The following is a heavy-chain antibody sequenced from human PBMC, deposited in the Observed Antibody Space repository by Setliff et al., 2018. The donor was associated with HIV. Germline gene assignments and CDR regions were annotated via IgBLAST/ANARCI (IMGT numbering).Heavy chain of an antibody. J-gene: IGHJ4*02. Sequence: GGSLRLSCVASGFTFKNYNMNWVRQAPGKGLEWVAVVSYDAERKYYADSVKGRFTISRDNPRNTVYLQMTGLRLDDTAVYYCARDSAAWVTELGILGYWGQGTLVTVSS. CDR1: GFTFKNYN. V-gene: IGHV3-30*03. CDR2: VSYDAERK. D-gene: IGHD3-3*01. CDR3: ARDSAAWVTELGILGY.